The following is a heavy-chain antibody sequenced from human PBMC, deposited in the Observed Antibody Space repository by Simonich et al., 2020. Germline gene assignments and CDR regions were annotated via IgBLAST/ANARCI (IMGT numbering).Heavy chain of an antibody. J-gene: IGHJ3*02. V-gene: IGHV4-39*01. CDR1: GGSISSSSYY. Sequence: QLQLQESGPGLVKPSETLSLTCTVSGGSISSSSYYWGWIRQPPGKGLEWSGSIYYSWITSYNPSLKSRVTISVDTSKNHCSLKLSSVTAADTAVYYCAGHAGFAFDIWGQGTMVTVSS. CDR2: IYYSWIT. CDR3: AGHAGFAFDI. D-gene: IGHD6-13*01.